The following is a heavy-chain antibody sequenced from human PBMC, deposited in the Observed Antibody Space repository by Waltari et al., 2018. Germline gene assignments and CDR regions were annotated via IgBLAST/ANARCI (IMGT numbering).Heavy chain of an antibody. J-gene: IGHJ4*02. D-gene: IGHD2-21*02. CDR1: GYSISSGYY. V-gene: IGHV4-38-2*01. Sequence: QVQLQESGPGLVKPSETLSLTCAVSGYSISSGYYWGWIRQPPGTGLEWIGSIYHSGRPYYNPALKSRVTISVDTAKNQFSLKLSSVTAADTAVYYCARRYKGGNSPFDYWGQGTLVTVSS. CDR3: ARRYKGGNSPFDY. CDR2: IYHSGRP.